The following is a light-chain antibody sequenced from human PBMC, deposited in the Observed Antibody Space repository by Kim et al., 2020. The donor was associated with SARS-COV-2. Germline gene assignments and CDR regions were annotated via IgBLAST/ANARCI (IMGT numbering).Light chain of an antibody. CDR3: SSFTSSDTYV. Sequence: GQTITISCTGTSSDVGSYNYVSWYQQHPDKAPKVMIYDVNNRPSGVSNRFSGSKSGNTASLTISGLQAEDEADYYCSSFTSSDTYVFGTGTKVTVL. CDR1: SSDVGSYNY. J-gene: IGLJ1*01. V-gene: IGLV2-14*03. CDR2: DVN.